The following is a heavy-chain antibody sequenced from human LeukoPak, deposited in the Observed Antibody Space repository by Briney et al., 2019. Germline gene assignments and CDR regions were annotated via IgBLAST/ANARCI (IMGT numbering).Heavy chain of an antibody. CDR1: GDSVSSNSAS. CDR2: TYYRSKWYN. CDR3: TRGSAFDI. V-gene: IGHV6-1*01. J-gene: IGHJ3*02. Sequence: SQTLSLTCAISGDSVSSNSASWNWIRLSPSRGLEWLGRTYYRSKWYNDYARSVAGRITINPDTSKNQFSLQLNSVSPEDTAVYYWTRGSAFDIWGQGTMVTVSS.